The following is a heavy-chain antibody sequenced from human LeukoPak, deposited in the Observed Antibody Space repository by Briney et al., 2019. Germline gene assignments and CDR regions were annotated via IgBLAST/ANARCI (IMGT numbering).Heavy chain of an antibody. CDR3: ARGPLITIFGVDRYYFDY. CDR1: GGSFSGYY. D-gene: IGHD3-3*01. CDR2: INHSGST. Sequence: SETLSLTCAVYGGSFSGYYWSWIRQPPGKGLEWIGEINHSGSTNYNPSLKSRVTISVHTSKNQFSLKLSSVTAADTAVYYCARGPLITIFGVDRYYFDYWGQGTLVTVSS. V-gene: IGHV4-34*01. J-gene: IGHJ4*02.